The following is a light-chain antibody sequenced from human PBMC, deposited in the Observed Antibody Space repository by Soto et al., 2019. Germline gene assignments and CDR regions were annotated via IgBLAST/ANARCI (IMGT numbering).Light chain of an antibody. V-gene: IGLV2-14*03. CDR3: TSYTSTSTPYV. J-gene: IGLJ1*01. Sequence: QSVLTQPSSVYGSPGQSITISCTGTSSDVGGYNYVSWYQHHPGKAPKLMIYNVNNRPSGVSNRFSGSKSGNTASLTISGLQAEDEADYFCTSYTSTSTPYVFGSGTKVTVL. CDR2: NVN. CDR1: SSDVGGYNY.